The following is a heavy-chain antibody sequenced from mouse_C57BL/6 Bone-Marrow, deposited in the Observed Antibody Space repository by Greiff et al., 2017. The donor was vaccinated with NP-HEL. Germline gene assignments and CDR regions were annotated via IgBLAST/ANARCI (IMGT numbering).Heavy chain of an antibody. CDR3: IIPSTFYWYFDV. CDR1: GYTFPDYE. Sequence: QVQLQQSGAELVRPGASVTLSCKASGYTFPDYEMHWVKQTPVHGLDWIGAIDPATGGPAYNQKFTGQAILTADKSSSTAYMELRSLTSEYSAVYDCIIPSTFYWYFDVWGTGTTVTVSS. CDR2: IDPATGGP. J-gene: IGHJ1*03. V-gene: IGHV1-15*01.